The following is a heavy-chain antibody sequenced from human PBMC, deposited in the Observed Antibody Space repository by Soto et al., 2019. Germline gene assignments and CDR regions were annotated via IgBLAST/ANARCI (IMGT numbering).Heavy chain of an antibody. CDR2: XYXXXXX. V-gene: IGHV4-39*01. CDR3: ARLNYDSSGRDY. D-gene: IGHD3-22*01. CDR1: GGSISSSSYY. J-gene: IGHJ4*02. Sequence: PSETLSLTCTVSGGSISSSSYYWGWIRQPPGKGLEXXGXXYXXXXXYXXPSLKSRVTISVDTSKNQFSLKLSSVTAADTAVYYCARLNYDSSGRDYWGQGTLVNVSS.